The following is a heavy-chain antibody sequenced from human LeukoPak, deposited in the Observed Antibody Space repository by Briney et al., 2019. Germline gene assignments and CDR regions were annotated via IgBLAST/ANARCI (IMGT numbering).Heavy chain of an antibody. CDR1: GFTFSGSV. CDR2: IKQDGSEK. Sequence: SGGSLKLSCAASGFTFSGSVMHWVRQAPGKGLEWVANIKQDGSEKYYVDSVKGRFTISRDNAKNSLYLQMNSLRAEDTAVYYCARDSADYYFDYWGQGTLVTVSS. CDR3: ARDSADYYFDY. J-gene: IGHJ4*02. V-gene: IGHV3-7*04. D-gene: IGHD4/OR15-4a*01.